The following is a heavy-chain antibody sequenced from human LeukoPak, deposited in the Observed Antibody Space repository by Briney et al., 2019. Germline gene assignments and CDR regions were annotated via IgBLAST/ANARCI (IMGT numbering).Heavy chain of an antibody. D-gene: IGHD3-22*01. CDR1: GFTFSSYA. CDR2: ISYDGSNK. Sequence: PGGSLRLSCAASGFTFSSYAMHWVRQAPGKGLEWVAVISYDGSNKYYADSVKGRFTISRDNSKNTLYLQMNSLRAEDTAVYYCARDRVWDKALMIVVVLLDYWGQGTLVTVSS. J-gene: IGHJ4*02. V-gene: IGHV3-30-3*01. CDR3: ARDRVWDKALMIVVVLLDY.